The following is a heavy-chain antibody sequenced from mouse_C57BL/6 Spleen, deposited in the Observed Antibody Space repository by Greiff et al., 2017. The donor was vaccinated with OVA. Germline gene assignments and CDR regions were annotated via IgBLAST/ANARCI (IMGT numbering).Heavy chain of an antibody. CDR1: GYSITSGYY. CDR2: ISYDGSN. Sequence: EVKLMESGPGLVKPSQSLSLTCSVTGYSITSGYYWNWIRQFPGNKLEWMGYISYDGSNNYNPSLKNRISITRDTSKNQFFLKLNSVTTEDTATYYCARDDYSNYHYWYFDVWGTGTTVTVSS. V-gene: IGHV3-6*01. J-gene: IGHJ1*03. D-gene: IGHD2-5*01. CDR3: ARDDYSNYHYWYFDV.